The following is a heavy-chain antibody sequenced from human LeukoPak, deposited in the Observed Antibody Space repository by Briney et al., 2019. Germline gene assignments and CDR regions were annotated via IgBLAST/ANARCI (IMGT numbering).Heavy chain of an antibody. Sequence: SVKVSCKASGGTFSSYAISWVRQAPGQGLEWMGGIIPIFGTANYAQKFQGRVTITTDESTSTAYMELSSLRSEDTAVYYCARVRDYYGSSGYYYPRGWFDPWGQGTLVTVSS. V-gene: IGHV1-69*05. CDR2: IIPIFGTA. CDR1: GGTFSSYA. CDR3: ARVRDYYGSSGYYYPRGWFDP. D-gene: IGHD3-22*01. J-gene: IGHJ5*02.